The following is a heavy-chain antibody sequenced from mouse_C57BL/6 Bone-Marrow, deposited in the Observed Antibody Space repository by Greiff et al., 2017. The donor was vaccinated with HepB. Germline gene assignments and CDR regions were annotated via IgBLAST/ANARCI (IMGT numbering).Heavy chain of an antibody. CDR2: IYPRSGNT. Sequence: VQLQQSGAELARPGASVKLSCKASGYTFTSYGISWVKQRTGQGLEWIGEIYPRSGNTYYNEKFKGKATLTADKSSSTAYMELRSLTSEDSAVYFCEVYYGNYKGFAYWGQGTLVTVSA. V-gene: IGHV1-81*01. CDR3: EVYYGNYKGFAY. D-gene: IGHD2-1*01. CDR1: GYTFTSYG. J-gene: IGHJ3*01.